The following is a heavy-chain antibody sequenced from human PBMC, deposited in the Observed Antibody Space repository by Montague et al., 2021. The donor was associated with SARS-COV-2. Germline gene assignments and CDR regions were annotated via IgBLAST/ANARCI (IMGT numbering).Heavy chain of an antibody. CDR2: INSDGSST. D-gene: IGHD3-3*01. V-gene: IGHV3-74*01. Sequence: SLRLSCPASGFTFSSYWMHWVRQAPGKGLVWVSRINSDGSSTSYADSVKGRFTISRGNAKNTLYLQMNSLRAEDTSVYYCARDRFWGVVPFDPWGQGTLVTVSS. CDR3: ARDRFWGVVPFDP. CDR1: GFTFSSYW. J-gene: IGHJ5*02.